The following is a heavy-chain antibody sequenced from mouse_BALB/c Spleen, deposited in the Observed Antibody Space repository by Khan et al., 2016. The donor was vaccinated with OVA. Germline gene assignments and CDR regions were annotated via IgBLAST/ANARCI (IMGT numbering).Heavy chain of an antibody. CDR3: ARDGNYAHWYFDV. CDR1: GFTFSSYT. Sequence: EVELVESGGGLVKPGGSLKLSCAASGFTFSSYTMSWVRQTPEKRLEWVATISSGSSYTYYPDSVKGRVTISRDNAKNNLYLQMSMLMSEDTALYYCARDGNYAHWYFDVWGAGTTVTVSS. D-gene: IGHD2-1*01. CDR2: ISSGSSYT. J-gene: IGHJ1*01. V-gene: IGHV5-6-4*01.